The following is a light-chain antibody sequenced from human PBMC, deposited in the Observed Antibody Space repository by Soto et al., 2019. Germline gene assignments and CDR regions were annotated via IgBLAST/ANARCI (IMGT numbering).Light chain of an antibody. CDR1: SSDVGGYNY. CDR2: DVS. CDR3: SSYTGSSTLYV. V-gene: IGLV2-14*01. J-gene: IGLJ1*01. Sequence: QSALTQPASVSGSPGQSITISCTGTSSDVGGYNYVSWYQQHPGKAPKLMIYDVSNRPSGVSNRFSGSKSGNTASLTISGLQAEDEADYYCSSYTGSSTLYVFGTWTRSPS.